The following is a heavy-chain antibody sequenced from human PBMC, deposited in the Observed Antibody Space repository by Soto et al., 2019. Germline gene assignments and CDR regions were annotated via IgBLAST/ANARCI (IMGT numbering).Heavy chain of an antibody. CDR2: INSDGSST. D-gene: IGHD2-2*01. V-gene: IGHV3-74*01. CDR3: ARVVVVPAGTKIEFGYYYYYMDV. Sequence: GGSLRLSCAASGFTFSSYWMHWVRQAPGKGLVWVSRINSDGSSTSYADSVKGRFTISRDNAKNTLYLQMNSLRAEDTAVYYCARVVVVPAGTKIEFGYYYYYMDVWGKGTTVTVSS. CDR1: GFTFSSYW. J-gene: IGHJ6*03.